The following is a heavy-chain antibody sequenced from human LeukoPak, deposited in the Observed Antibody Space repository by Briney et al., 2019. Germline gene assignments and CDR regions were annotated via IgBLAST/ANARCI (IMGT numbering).Heavy chain of an antibody. J-gene: IGHJ4*02. CDR3: AKGKVLTVTTAPFDS. Sequence: GGSLRLSCAVSGVTFSRYAMSWVRQSPGKGLAWVSVISGSGGTTYYADSVKGRFTISRDNSKNTLYLQMNSLRAEDTAVYYCAKGKVLTVTTAPFDSWGQGTLVIVSS. D-gene: IGHD4-17*01. V-gene: IGHV3-23*01. CDR2: ISGSGGTT. CDR1: GVTFSRYA.